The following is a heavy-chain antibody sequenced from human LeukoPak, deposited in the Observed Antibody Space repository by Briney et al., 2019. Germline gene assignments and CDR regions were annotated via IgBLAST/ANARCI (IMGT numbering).Heavy chain of an antibody. Sequence: SETLSLTCTVSGGSISSYYWSWIRQPPGKGLEWIGSIYHSGSTYYNPSLKSRVTISVDTSKNQFSLKLSSVTAADTAVYYCARQGRVEYNWFDPWGQGTLVTVSS. D-gene: IGHD5-24*01. CDR1: GGSISSYY. J-gene: IGHJ5*02. CDR2: IYHSGST. CDR3: ARQGRVEYNWFDP. V-gene: IGHV4-59*08.